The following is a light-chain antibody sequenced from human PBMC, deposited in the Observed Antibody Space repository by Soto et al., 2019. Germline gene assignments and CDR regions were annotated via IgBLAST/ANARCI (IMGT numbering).Light chain of an antibody. J-gene: IGKJ1*01. CDR1: QSVSSSY. CDR3: QQYSRSLWT. CDR2: GAS. V-gene: IGKV3-20*01. Sequence: EIVLTQSPGTLSLSPGERATLSCRASQSVSSSYLGWYQQKPGQAPRLLIYGASSRATGIPDRFSGSGSGTDFTLIISRLEPEDFAVYYCQQYSRSLWTFGQGTKVEIK.